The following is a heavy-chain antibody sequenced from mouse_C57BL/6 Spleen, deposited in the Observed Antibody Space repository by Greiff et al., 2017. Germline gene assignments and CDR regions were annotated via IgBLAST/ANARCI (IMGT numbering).Heavy chain of an antibody. CDR2: LDPSDSYT. CDR3: ARRATPYAMDY. D-gene: IGHD3-1*01. J-gene: IGHJ4*01. V-gene: IGHV1-69*01. CDR1: GYTFTSYW. Sequence: QVQLQQPGAELVMPGASVKLSCKASGYTFTSYWMHWVKQRPGQGLEWIGELDPSDSYTNYNQKFKGQSTLTVDKSSSAAYMQLSSLPSEDSAVYYCARRATPYAMDYWGQGTSVTVSS.